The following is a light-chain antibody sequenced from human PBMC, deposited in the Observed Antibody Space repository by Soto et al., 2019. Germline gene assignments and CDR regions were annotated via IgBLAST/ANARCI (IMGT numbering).Light chain of an antibody. CDR1: SSDVGDFNH. CDR2: EVT. J-gene: IGLJ1*01. Sequence: QSALTQPPSASGSPGQSVTISCTGSSSDVGDFNHVSWYQQQPGKAPQLMIYEVTKRPSGVPDRFSGSKSGDTASLTVSGLQAEDEADYSCSSHTGSSNFYVFGSGTKLTVL. CDR3: SSHTGSSNFYV. V-gene: IGLV2-8*01.